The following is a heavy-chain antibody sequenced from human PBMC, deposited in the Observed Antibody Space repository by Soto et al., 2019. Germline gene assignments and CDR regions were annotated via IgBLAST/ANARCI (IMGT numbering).Heavy chain of an antibody. V-gene: IGHV4-34*01. CDR1: GGSFSDYY. J-gene: IGHJ4*02. D-gene: IGHD1-1*01. CDR3: AGGQFRQLFDY. Sequence: PSETLSLTCAVYGGSFSDYYWSWIRQPPGKGLEWIGEINHSGSANYNPSLKSRVTISVDTSRNQFSLQLSSVTAADTAVYYCAGGQFRQLFDYWGQGTQVTVS. CDR2: INHSGSA.